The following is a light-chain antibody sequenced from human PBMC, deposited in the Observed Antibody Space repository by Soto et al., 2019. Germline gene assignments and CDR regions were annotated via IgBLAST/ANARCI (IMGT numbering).Light chain of an antibody. CDR1: SSDVGGYNY. CDR2: DVS. Sequence: PRTVSGSPGQSVTMSCTGTSSDVGGYNYVSWYQQHPGKAPKLIIYDVSKRPSGVPDRFSGSKSGNTASLTISGLQAEDEAYYYCCSYAGSYTYVFGTGTKVTVL. CDR3: CSYAGSYTYV. V-gene: IGLV2-11*01. J-gene: IGLJ1*01.